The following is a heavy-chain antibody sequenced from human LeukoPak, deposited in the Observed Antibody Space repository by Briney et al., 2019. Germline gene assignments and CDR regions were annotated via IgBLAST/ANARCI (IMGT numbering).Heavy chain of an antibody. Sequence: GGSLRLSCAASGFTFSTYGIHWVRQAPGKGLEWVAVISYDGSNKYYADSVKGRFTISRDNSKNTLYLQMNSLRAEDTAVYYCASRFLEWPGDYWGQGTLVTVSS. D-gene: IGHD3-3*01. J-gene: IGHJ4*02. V-gene: IGHV3-30*19. CDR3: ASRFLEWPGDY. CDR2: ISYDGSNK. CDR1: GFTFSTYG.